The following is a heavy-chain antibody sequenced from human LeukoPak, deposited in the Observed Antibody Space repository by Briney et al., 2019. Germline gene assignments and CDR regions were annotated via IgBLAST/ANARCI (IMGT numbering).Heavy chain of an antibody. J-gene: IGHJ4*02. V-gene: IGHV4-59*01. CDR1: GGSISSYY. CDR3: AREVGQIDY. CDR2: IYYSGST. Sequence: SETLSLTRTVSGGSISSYYWSWIRQPPGKGLEWIGYIYYSGSTNYNPSLKSRVTISVDTSKNQFSLKLSSVTAADTAVYYCAREVGQIDYWGQGTLVTVSS.